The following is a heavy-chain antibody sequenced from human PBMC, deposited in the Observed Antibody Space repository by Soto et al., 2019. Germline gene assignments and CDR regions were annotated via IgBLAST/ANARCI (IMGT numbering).Heavy chain of an antibody. CDR3: ARDLAVGLVDY. D-gene: IGHD6-19*01. CDR1: GYTFTSYG. CDR2: ISAYNGNT. V-gene: IGHV1-18*01. J-gene: IGHJ4*02. Sequence: QVQLVQSGAEVKKPGASVKVSCKASGYTFTSYGISWVRQAPGQGLEWMGWISAYNGNTKYAQKRQGRVTMTTHTSTSTDYMEVRSLRSDDTAVYYCARDLAVGLVDYWGQGTLVTVSS.